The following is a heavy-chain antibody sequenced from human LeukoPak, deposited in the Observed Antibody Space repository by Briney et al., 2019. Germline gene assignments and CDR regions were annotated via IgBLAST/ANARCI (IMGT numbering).Heavy chain of an antibody. CDR3: ARESLGLGATTAFHI. D-gene: IGHD1-1*01. V-gene: IGHV4-61*01. CDR1: GGSDNSGSYY. CDR2: IYYSGST. Sequence: SETLSLTCTVSGGSDNSGSYYWTWIRQPPGKGLEWIGYIYYSGSTNYNSSLKSRVTISVDTSKNQFSLKLNSVTAADTAVYYCARESLGLGATTAFHIWGQGTMVTVSS. J-gene: IGHJ3*02.